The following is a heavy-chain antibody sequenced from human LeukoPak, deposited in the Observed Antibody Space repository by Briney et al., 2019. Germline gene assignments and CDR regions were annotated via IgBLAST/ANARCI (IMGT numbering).Heavy chain of an antibody. J-gene: IGHJ4*02. D-gene: IGHD2-8*01. CDR2: INTNTGNP. Sequence: ASVKVSCKASGYTFTSYAMNWVRQAPGQGLEWMGWINTNTGNPTYAQGFTGRFVFSLDTSVSTAYLQISSLKAEDTAVYYCARVHSIYCTNGVCPAHYWGQGTLVTVSS. V-gene: IGHV7-4-1*02. CDR1: GYTFTSYA. CDR3: ARVHSIYCTNGVCPAHY.